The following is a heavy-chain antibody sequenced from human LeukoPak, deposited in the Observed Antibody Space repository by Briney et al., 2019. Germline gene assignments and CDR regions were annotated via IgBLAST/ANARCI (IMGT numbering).Heavy chain of an antibody. D-gene: IGHD2-2*01. V-gene: IGHV4-4*07. Sequence: SETLSLPCTVSGGSISNWYWSWFRQPAGKGLEWIGRIYSSGSTIYNPSLKSRVTMSVDTSTNQISLRLTSVTAVDTAMYYCARKLASSTLKAGAFDIWGQGTMVTVSS. J-gene: IGHJ3*02. CDR3: ARKLASSTLKAGAFDI. CDR1: GGSISNWY. CDR2: IYSSGST.